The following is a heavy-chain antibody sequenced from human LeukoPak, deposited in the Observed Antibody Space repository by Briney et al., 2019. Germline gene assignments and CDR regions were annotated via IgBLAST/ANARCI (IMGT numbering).Heavy chain of an antibody. CDR3: ARASTHRYNLKSGQVNDAFDI. V-gene: IGHV1-18*01. D-gene: IGHD1-14*01. J-gene: IGHJ3*02. CDR2: ISAYNGST. Sequence: ASVKVSCKASGYTFTRYGINWVRQAPGQGLEWMGRISAYNGSTNYAQKFQGRVTMTTDTSTSTAYMELRSLRSDDTAVYYCARASTHRYNLKSGQVNDAFDIWGQGTMVTVSS. CDR1: GYTFTRYG.